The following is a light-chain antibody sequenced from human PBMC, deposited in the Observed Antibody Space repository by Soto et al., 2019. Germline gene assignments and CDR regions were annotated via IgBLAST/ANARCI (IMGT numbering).Light chain of an antibody. J-gene: IGKJ5*01. CDR2: GAS. CDR1: QSVRRNY. Sequence: EIVLTQSPGTLSLSPGERATLSCRASQSVRRNYLAWYQQKPGQAPRPLIYGASSRATGIPDRFSGSGSGTDFTLIINRLEPEDFAVYYCQQYGSSRSITFGQGTRLEIK. V-gene: IGKV3-20*01. CDR3: QQYGSSRSIT.